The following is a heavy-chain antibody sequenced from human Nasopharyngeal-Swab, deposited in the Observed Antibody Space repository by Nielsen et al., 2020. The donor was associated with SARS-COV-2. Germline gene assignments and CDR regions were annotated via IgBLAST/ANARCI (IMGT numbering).Heavy chain of an antibody. CDR2: INPSGGT. V-gene: IGHV1-2*02. D-gene: IGHD6-19*01. Sequence: ASVKVSCKASGYTFTSYYMHWVRQAPGQGLEWMGIINPSGGTNYAQKFQGRVTMTRDTSISTAYMELSRLRSDDTAVYYCARDPTSVAGTGDYYYGMDVWGQGTTVTVSS. CDR1: GYTFTSYY. CDR3: ARDPTSVAGTGDYYYGMDV. J-gene: IGHJ6*02.